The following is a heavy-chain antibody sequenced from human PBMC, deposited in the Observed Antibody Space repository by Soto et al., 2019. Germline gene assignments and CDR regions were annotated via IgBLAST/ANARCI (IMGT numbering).Heavy chain of an antibody. J-gene: IGHJ4*02. CDR2: ISNSGRGT. CDR1: GLTFSSYA. V-gene: IGHV3-23*01. Sequence: GSLRLSCAASGLTFSSYAMSWVRQAPGKGLEWVSHISNSGRGTKYADSVKGRFTISRDNSKNTLYLQMNSLRAEDAAIYYCAKDALAYYDFWSWGQGTMVTVYS. D-gene: IGHD3-3*01. CDR3: AKDALAYYDFWS.